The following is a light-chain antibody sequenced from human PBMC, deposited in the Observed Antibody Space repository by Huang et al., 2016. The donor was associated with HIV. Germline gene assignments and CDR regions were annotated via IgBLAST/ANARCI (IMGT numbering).Light chain of an antibody. Sequence: EIVLTQSPGTLSLSPGERATLSCRAGQSVSSTYLAWYQQKPCQAPRVLFYGASSRATGSPDRFSGSGSGTDFTLTISRLEPEDLAVYYCQQYDSSPWTFGQGTKVEIK. CDR2: GAS. V-gene: IGKV3-20*01. CDR1: QSVSSTY. CDR3: QQYDSSPWT. J-gene: IGKJ1*01.